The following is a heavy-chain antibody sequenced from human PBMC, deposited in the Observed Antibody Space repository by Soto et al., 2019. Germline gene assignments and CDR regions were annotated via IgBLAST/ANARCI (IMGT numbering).Heavy chain of an antibody. D-gene: IGHD3-10*01. V-gene: IGHV4-59*01. Sequence: SETLSLTCTVSGGSIRSYYWTWIRQPPGKGLEWLGYIFYSGSTFYNPSLKSRVMISLDTSKNQFSLRLTSVTAADTALYYCARDWDSSGLFDPWGQGALVTVSS. CDR1: GGSIRSYY. J-gene: IGHJ5*02. CDR3: ARDWDSSGLFDP. CDR2: IFYSGST.